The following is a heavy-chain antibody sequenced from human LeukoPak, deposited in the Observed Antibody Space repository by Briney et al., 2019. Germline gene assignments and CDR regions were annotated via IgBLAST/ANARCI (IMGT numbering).Heavy chain of an antibody. CDR3: ARETNNRGAFDI. CDR2: INSDGSST. D-gene: IGHD1-14*01. CDR1: GFTFTSYW. Sequence: GGSLGLSCAASGFTFTSYWMHWVRQAPGKGLVWVSRINSDGSSTTYADSVKGRFTISSDNAKNTLYLRMNSLRAEDTAVYYCARETNNRGAFDIWGQGTMVTVSP. J-gene: IGHJ3*02. V-gene: IGHV3-74*01.